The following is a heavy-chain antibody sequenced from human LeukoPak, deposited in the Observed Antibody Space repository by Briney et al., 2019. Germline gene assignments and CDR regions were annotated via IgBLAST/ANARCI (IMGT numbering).Heavy chain of an antibody. CDR3: ARGKNTYYYYMDV. Sequence: SETLSLTCTVSGASISSSSYYWGWIRQPPGKGLEWIGSFYYGGGTYYNPSLKSRVTIYVDTSKNQFSLKPSSVTAADTAVYYCARGKNTYYYYMDVWGKGTTVTVSS. CDR1: GASISSSSYY. CDR2: FYYGGGT. V-gene: IGHV4-39*07. J-gene: IGHJ6*03.